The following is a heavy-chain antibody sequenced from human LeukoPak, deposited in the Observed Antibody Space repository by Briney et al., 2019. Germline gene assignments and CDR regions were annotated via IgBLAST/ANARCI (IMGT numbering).Heavy chain of an antibody. CDR1: GFTFSSYA. Sequence: GGSLRLSCAASGFTFSSYAMTWVRQAPGKGLEWVSSMSGSGSHIYYTDSVKGRFTISRDNSKNTLYLQMHSLRAEDTAVYYCARVAGGRLDVWGKGTTVTVSS. CDR3: ARVAGGRLDV. CDR2: MSGSGSHI. J-gene: IGHJ6*04. D-gene: IGHD4-23*01. V-gene: IGHV3-23*01.